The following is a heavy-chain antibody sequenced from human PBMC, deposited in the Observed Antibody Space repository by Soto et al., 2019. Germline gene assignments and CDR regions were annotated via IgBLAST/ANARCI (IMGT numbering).Heavy chain of an antibody. Sequence: PGESLKISCKASGHTFTAYWIGWVRQLPGKGLEWMGIIYPCDSDTRYKASFQGHDTITIDTSTNTAHLYCNTPRTSDTAMYYCARNISNFRYYFYAMAVSGHGTPVT. CDR3: ARNISNFRYYFYAMAV. CDR1: GHTFTAYW. CDR2: IYPCDSDT. V-gene: IGHV5-51*01. D-gene: IGHD4-4*01. J-gene: IGHJ6*02.